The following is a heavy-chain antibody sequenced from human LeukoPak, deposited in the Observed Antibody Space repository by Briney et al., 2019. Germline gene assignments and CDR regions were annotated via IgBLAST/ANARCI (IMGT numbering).Heavy chain of an antibody. V-gene: IGHV4-39*01. J-gene: IGHJ4*02. CDR2: IYYSGST. CDR3: ARVGQRLFSNQIDY. Sequence: SETLSLTCTVSGGSISSSSYYWGWIRQPPGKGLEWIGSIYYSGSTYYNPSLKSRVTISADTSKNQFSLKLSSVTAADTAVYYCARVGQRLFSNQIDYWGQGTLVTVSS. CDR1: GGSISSSSYY. D-gene: IGHD6-19*01.